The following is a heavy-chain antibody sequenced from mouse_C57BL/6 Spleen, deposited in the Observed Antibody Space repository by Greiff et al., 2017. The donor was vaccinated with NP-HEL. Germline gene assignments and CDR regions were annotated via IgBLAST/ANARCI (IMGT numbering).Heavy chain of an antibody. D-gene: IGHD2-4*01. J-gene: IGHJ2*01. CDR1: GFNIKDDY. V-gene: IGHV14-4*01. CDR2: IDPENGDT. Sequence: VQLKQSGAELVRPGASVKLSCTASGFNIKDDYMHWVKQRPEQGLEWIGWIDPENGDTEYASKFQGKATITADTSSNTAYLQLSSLTSEDTAVYYCTTSGDYDLDYWGQGTTLTVSS. CDR3: TTSGDYDLDY.